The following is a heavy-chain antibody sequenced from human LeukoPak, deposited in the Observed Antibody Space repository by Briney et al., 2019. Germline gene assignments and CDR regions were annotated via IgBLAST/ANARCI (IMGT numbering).Heavy chain of an antibody. Sequence: SETLSLTCTVSGGSISSYYWSWIRQPPGKGLEWIGYIYYSGNTYYNPSLKSRVTISVDTSKNQFSLRLSSVTSADTAVYYCARVYYYYYGLDVWGQGTTVTVSS. CDR2: IYYSGNT. CDR1: GGSISSYY. J-gene: IGHJ6*02. V-gene: IGHV4-59*01. CDR3: ARVYYYYYGLDV.